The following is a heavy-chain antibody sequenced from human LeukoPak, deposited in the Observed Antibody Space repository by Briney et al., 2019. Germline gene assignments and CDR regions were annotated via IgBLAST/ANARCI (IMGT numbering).Heavy chain of an antibody. Sequence: ASVKVSCKASGYTFTSYDINWVRQATGQGLEWMGWMNPNSGNTGFAQKFQDRVSMTRETSINTAYMELTSLRSADTPVYYCARPRPGGLHGYGFDYWGQGTVVTVYS. J-gene: IGHJ4*02. D-gene: IGHD5-12*01. V-gene: IGHV1-8*02. CDR1: GYTFTSYD. CDR2: MNPNSGNT. CDR3: ARPRPGGLHGYGFDY.